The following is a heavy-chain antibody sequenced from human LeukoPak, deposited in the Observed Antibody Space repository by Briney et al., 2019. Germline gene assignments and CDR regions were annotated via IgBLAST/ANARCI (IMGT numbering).Heavy chain of an antibody. D-gene: IGHD3-10*01. Sequence: GGSLRLSCAASGFTFSSYAMSWVRQAPGKGRGWVSAISGSGGSTYYADSVKGGYTISRENSKNTLYLQMNSLRAEDTAVYYCAKVSYGSGSSVGYWGQGTLVTVSS. J-gene: IGHJ4*02. CDR2: ISGSGGST. CDR3: AKVSYGSGSSVGY. V-gene: IGHV3-23*01. CDR1: GFTFSSYA.